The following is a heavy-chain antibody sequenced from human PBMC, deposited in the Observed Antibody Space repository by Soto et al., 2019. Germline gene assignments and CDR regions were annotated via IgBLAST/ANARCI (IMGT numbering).Heavy chain of an antibody. D-gene: IGHD2-2*01. J-gene: IGHJ4*02. CDR1: GYTFTGYY. Sequence: QVQLVQSGAEVKKPGASVKVSCKASGYTFTGYYMHWVRQAPGQGLEWMGWINPNSGGTNYAQKFQGWVTMTRDTSISTAYMELSRLRSDDTAVYYCARDQSSDIVVVPAANTEFDYWGQGTLVTVSS. V-gene: IGHV1-2*04. CDR3: ARDQSSDIVVVPAANTEFDY. CDR2: INPNSGGT.